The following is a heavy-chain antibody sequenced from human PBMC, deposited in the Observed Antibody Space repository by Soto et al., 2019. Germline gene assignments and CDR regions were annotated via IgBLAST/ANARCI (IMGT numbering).Heavy chain of an antibody. D-gene: IGHD3-3*01. CDR1: GGSVSSGSYY. CDR3: ARTLTIFGVVIEVRWFDP. Sequence: SSETLSLTCTVSGGSVSSGSYYWSWIRQPPGKGLAWIGYIYYSGSTNYNPSLKSRVTISVDTSKNQFSLKLSSVTAADTAVYYCARTLTIFGVVIEVRWFDPWGQGTLVTVSS. J-gene: IGHJ5*02. V-gene: IGHV4-61*01. CDR2: IYYSGST.